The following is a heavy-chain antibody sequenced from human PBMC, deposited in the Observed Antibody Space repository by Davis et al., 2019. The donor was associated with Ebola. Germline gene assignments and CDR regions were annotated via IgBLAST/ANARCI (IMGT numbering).Heavy chain of an antibody. V-gene: IGHV3-21*04. Sequence: VILGGSLRLSCAASGFTFSSYEMNWVRPAPGKGLKWVSSISCSSSYIYYADSVKGRFTISRDNAKNSLYLQMNSLRAEDTAVYYCARGVVPGNWFDPWGQGTLVTVSS. D-gene: IGHD2-15*01. CDR3: ARGVVPGNWFDP. CDR1: GFTFSSYE. CDR2: ISCSSSYI. J-gene: IGHJ5*02.